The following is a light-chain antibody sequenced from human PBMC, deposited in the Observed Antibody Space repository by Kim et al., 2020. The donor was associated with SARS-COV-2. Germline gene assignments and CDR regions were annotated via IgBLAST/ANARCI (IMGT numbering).Light chain of an antibody. V-gene: IGKV3-15*01. CDR2: AVS. J-gene: IGKJ1*01. CDR1: QSVRTN. CDR3: QQYNIWPRT. Sequence: VSPGERATHTCRASQSVRTNLAWYQQKPGQPPRLLIYAVSTRAAGIPARFSGSGSGTEFTLTFSSLQSEDFAVYYCQQYNIWPRTFGQGTKVDIK.